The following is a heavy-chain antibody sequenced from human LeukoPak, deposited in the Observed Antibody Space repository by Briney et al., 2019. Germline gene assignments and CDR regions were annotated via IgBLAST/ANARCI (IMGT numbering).Heavy chain of an antibody. J-gene: IGHJ4*02. CDR3: AKGGPYSSSWGGKFDH. D-gene: IGHD6-13*01. CDR1: GFTFSTYW. V-gene: IGHV3-23*01. CDR2: ISGSGDRT. Sequence: GGSLRLSCAASGFTFSTYWMSWVRQAPGKGLEWVSSISGSGDRTYYADSVNGRFTISRDNSKNTLYLQMNSLRAEDTAIYYCAKGGPYSSSWGGKFDHWGQGTLVTVSS.